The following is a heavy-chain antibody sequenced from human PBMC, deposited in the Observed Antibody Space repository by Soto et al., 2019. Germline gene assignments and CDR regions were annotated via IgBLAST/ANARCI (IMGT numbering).Heavy chain of an antibody. CDR3: ARGRTTIAALPDY. V-gene: IGHV4-59*01. CDR2: IYYSGST. Sequence: SETLSLTCTVSGGSISSYCCSWIRQPPGKGLEWIGYIYYSGSTNYNPSLKSRVTISVDTSKNQFSLKLSSVTAADTAVYYCARGRTTIAALPDYWGLGTLVTVSS. D-gene: IGHD6-6*01. CDR1: GGSISSYC. J-gene: IGHJ4*02.